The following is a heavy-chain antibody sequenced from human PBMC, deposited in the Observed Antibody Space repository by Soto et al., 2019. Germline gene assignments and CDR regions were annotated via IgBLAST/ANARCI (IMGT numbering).Heavy chain of an antibody. Sequence: ESGGGVVQPGRSLRLSCAASGFTFSSYGMHWVRQAPGKGLEWVAVIWYDGSNKYYADSVKGRFTISRDNSKNTLYLQMNSLRAEDTAVYYCARNFYDSSGYWDYWGQGTLVTVSS. J-gene: IGHJ4*02. CDR1: GFTFSSYG. D-gene: IGHD3-22*01. CDR3: ARNFYDSSGYWDY. CDR2: IWYDGSNK. V-gene: IGHV3-33*01.